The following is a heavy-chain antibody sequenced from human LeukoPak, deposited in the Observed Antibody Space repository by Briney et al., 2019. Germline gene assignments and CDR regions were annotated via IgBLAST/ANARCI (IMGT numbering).Heavy chain of an antibody. J-gene: IGHJ4*02. CDR1: GGFISSSSYY. D-gene: IGHD3-22*01. CDR2: IYYSGST. CDR3: ARTYNYDSSGYYSPYFDY. Sequence: PSETLSLTCTVSGGFISSSSYYWGWIRQPPGKGLEWIGSIYYSGSTYYSPSLKSRVTMSIDTSKNQFSLKLSSVTAADTAVYYCARTYNYDSSGYYSPYFDYWGQGTLVTVSS. V-gene: IGHV4-39*07.